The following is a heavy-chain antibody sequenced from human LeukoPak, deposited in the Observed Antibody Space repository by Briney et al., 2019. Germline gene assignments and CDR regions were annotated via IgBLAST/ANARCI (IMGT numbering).Heavy chain of an antibody. CDR1: GFTFSSYG. CDR3: AKDDGGSYYPYYYYMDV. J-gene: IGHJ6*03. D-gene: IGHD1-26*01. V-gene: IGHV3-23*01. Sequence: GGSLRLSCAASGFTFSSYGMSWVRQAPGKGLEWVSAISGSGGNTHYADSVKGRFTISRDNSKNTLYLQMNSLRAEDTAVYYCAKDDGGSYYPYYYYMDVWGKGTTVTISS. CDR2: ISGSGGNT.